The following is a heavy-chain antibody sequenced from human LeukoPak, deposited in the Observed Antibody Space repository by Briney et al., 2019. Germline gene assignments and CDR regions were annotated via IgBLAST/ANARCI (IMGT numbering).Heavy chain of an antibody. Sequence: PGGSLRLSCAASGFTLSSYWIHWVRQVPGQGRVWVSRIISDGSSISYADSVKGRFSISRDNAKNTLYLQMNSLRAEDTAVYYCTRDWRNMAFAIWGQGTMVTASS. CDR3: TRDWRNMAFAI. CDR1: GFTLSSYW. V-gene: IGHV3-74*01. J-gene: IGHJ3*02. CDR2: IISDGSSI. D-gene: IGHD1-14*01.